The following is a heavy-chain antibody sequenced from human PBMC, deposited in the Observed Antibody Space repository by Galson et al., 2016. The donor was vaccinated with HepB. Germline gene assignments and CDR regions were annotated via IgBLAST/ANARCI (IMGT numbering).Heavy chain of an antibody. V-gene: IGHV3-13*01. Sequence: SLRLSCAASGFTFSIHDMHWVRQAPGKGLEWVSAIETAGDTSYADSVKGRFTISRENDKNSLYLQMNSLRAGDTAVYYCARGTGMDGWGEGTTLTVSS. CDR3: ARGTGMDG. CDR2: IETAGDT. J-gene: IGHJ6*04. CDR1: GFTFSIHD.